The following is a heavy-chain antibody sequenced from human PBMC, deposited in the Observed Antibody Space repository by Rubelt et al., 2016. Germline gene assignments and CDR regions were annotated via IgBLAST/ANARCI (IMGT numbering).Heavy chain of an antibody. CDR1: GLAFSKAW. J-gene: IGHJ4*02. CDR3: TSDRGDGSGNGILDF. CDR2: IWYDGSKK. V-gene: IGHV3-33*08. D-gene: IGHD3-10*01. Sequence: VQLVESGGGLVKPGGSLRLSCVASGLAFSKAWMNWVRQAPGKGLEWVAVIWYDGSKKYYADSVKGRFTISRDNSKNTLLLQVNSLGAEYTAVYYCTSDRGDGSGNGILDFWGQGTLVSVSS.